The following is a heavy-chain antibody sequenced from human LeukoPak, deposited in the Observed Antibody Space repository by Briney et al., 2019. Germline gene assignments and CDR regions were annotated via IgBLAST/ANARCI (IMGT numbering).Heavy chain of an antibody. CDR1: GFTLSSYW. D-gene: IGHD3-10*01. J-gene: IGHJ3*02. CDR2: IKQEGSEK. V-gene: IGHV3-7*01. CDR3: AREGPGGFDI. Sequence: PGGSLRLSCAASGFTLSSYWMSWVRQTPGKGLEWVANIKQEGSEKSPVDSVKARFTISRDNAKNSLYMQMHSLRVEDTAVYYCAREGPGGFDIWGKGKMVTVSS.